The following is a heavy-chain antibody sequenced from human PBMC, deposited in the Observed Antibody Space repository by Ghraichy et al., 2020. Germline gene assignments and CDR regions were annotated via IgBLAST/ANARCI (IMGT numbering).Heavy chain of an antibody. V-gene: IGHV3-23*01. J-gene: IGHJ4*02. CDR3: AKDTGRELLRFLDY. D-gene: IGHD1-26*01. Sequence: GGSLRLSCAASGFTFSSYAMSWVRQAPGKGLEWVSAISGSGGSTYYADSVKGRFTISRDNSKNTLYLQMNSLRAEDTAVYYCAKDTGRELLRFLDYWAREPWSPSPQ. CDR1: GFTFSSYA. CDR2: ISGSGGST.